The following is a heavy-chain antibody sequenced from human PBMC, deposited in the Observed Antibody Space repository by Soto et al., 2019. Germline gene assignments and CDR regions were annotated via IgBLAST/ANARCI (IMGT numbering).Heavy chain of an antibody. CDR2: ISSSSSYI. Sequence: GGSLRLSCAFSGFTFISYSMNWVRQAPGKGLEWVSSISSSSSYIYYADSVKGRFTISRDNAKNSLYLQMNSLRAEDTAVYYCARDTYYYDSVLAFDYWGQGTLVTVSS. D-gene: IGHD3-22*01. J-gene: IGHJ4*02. CDR3: ARDTYYYDSVLAFDY. V-gene: IGHV3-21*01. CDR1: GFTFISYS.